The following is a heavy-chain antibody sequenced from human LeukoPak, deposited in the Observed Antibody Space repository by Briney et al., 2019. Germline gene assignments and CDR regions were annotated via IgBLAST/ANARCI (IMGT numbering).Heavy chain of an antibody. D-gene: IGHD5-24*01. J-gene: IGHJ3*02. CDR2: IIPIFGTA. Sequence: ASVKVSCKASGGTFSSYAISWVRQAPGQGLEWMGGIIPIFGTANYAQKFQGRVTITADESTSTAYMELSSLRSEDTAVYYCATVTPGGMATIWGAFDIWGQGTMVTVSS. CDR3: ATVTPGGMATIWGAFDI. V-gene: IGHV1-69*13. CDR1: GGTFSSYA.